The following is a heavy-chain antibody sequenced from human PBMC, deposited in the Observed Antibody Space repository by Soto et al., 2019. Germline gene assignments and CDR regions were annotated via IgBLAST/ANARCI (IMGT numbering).Heavy chain of an antibody. V-gene: IGHV1-3*01. Sequence: ASVKVSCKASGYTFTRYAMHWVRQAPGQRLEWMGWINAGNGNTKYSQKFQGRVTITRDTSASTAYMELSSLRSEDTAVYYCARGAEYCSSTSCYRYYYYGMDVWGQGTTVTVSS. J-gene: IGHJ6*02. D-gene: IGHD2-2*01. CDR1: GYTFTRYA. CDR3: ARGAEYCSSTSCYRYYYYGMDV. CDR2: INAGNGNT.